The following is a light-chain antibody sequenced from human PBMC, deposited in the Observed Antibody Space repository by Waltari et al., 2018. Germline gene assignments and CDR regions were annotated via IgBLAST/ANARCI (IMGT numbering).Light chain of an antibody. CDR2: DTS. CDR1: HTVDTY. J-gene: IGKJ4*01. CDR3: QQRRRWPLT. V-gene: IGKV3-11*01. Sequence: EIVLTQSPATLSLSPGERATLSCRASHTVDTYLAWYQQRPGQAPRLLIYDTSNRATGIPDRFSGSGSETDFTLTISSLEAEDFAVYYCQQRRRWPLTFGGGSKVEI.